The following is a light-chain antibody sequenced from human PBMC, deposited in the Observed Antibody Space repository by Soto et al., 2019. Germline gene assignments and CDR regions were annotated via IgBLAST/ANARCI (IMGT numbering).Light chain of an antibody. CDR3: QQYDNLPYT. V-gene: IGKV1-33*01. CDR2: DAP. CDR1: QDISNY. J-gene: IGKJ2*01. Sequence: IRMTQSPSSLSASVGDRVTITCQASQDISNYLNWYQQKPGKAPKLLIYDAPNLETGVPSRFSGSGSGTDFPFTISSLKHEDIAPYYCQQYDNLPYTFGQGTKVDIK.